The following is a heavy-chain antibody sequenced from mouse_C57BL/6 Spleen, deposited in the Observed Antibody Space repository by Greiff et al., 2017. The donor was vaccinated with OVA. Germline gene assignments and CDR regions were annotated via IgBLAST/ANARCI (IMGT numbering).Heavy chain of an antibody. CDR3: ARRGYYYAMDY. V-gene: IGHV5-6*01. D-gene: IGHD2-2*01. Sequence: EVQLQQSGGDLVKPGGSLKLSCAASGFTFSSYGMSWVRQTPDKRLEWVATISSGGSYTYYPDSVKGRFTISRDNAKNTLYLQMSSLKSEDTAMYYCARRGYYYAMDYWGQGTSVTVSS. J-gene: IGHJ4*01. CDR2: ISSGGSYT. CDR1: GFTFSSYG.